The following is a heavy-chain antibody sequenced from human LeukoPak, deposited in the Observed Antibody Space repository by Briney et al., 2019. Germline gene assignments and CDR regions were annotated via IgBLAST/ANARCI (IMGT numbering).Heavy chain of an antibody. CDR2: IYYSGST. J-gene: IGHJ5*02. CDR3: ARHAFYSGGVVTDIGNNWFDP. D-gene: IGHD4-23*01. V-gene: IGHV4-30-4*08. Sequence: PSQTLSLTCTVSGGSISSGDYYWSWIRQPPGKGLEWIGYIYYSGSTYYNPSLKSRVTISVDTFKNQFSLKLSSVTAADTAVYYCARHAFYSGGVVTDIGNNWFDPWGQGTLVTVSS. CDR1: GGSISSGDYY.